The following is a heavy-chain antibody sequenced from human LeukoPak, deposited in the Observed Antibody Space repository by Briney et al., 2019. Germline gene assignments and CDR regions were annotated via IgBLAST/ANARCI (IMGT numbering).Heavy chain of an antibody. V-gene: IGHV4-59*01. Sequence: KPSETLSLTCTVSGGSISSYYWSWIRQPPGKGLEWIGYIYYSGSTNYNPSLKSRVTISVDTSKNQFSLKLRSVTAADTAVYYCARVPSGVITTWDAFDIWGQGTMVTVSS. D-gene: IGHD3-22*01. CDR2: IYYSGST. CDR1: GGSISSYY. J-gene: IGHJ3*02. CDR3: ARVPSGVITTWDAFDI.